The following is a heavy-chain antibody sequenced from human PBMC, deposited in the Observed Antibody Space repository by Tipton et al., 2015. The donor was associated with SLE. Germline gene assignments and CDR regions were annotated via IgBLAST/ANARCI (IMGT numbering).Heavy chain of an antibody. CDR2: IYTSGST. D-gene: IGHD3-3*01. Sequence: TLSLTCTVSGGSISSGRYYWSWIRQPAGKGLEWIGRIYTSGSTNYNPSLKSRVTISVDTSKKQFSLKLSSVTAADTAVYYCARDRADGGFLEWGYYYYYKDVWGKGTTVTVSS. J-gene: IGHJ6*03. CDR1: GGSISSGRYY. CDR3: ARDRADGGFLEWGYYYYYKDV. V-gene: IGHV4-61*02.